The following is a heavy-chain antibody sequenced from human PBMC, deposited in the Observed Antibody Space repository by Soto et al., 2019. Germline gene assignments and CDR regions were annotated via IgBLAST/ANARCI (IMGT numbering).Heavy chain of an antibody. J-gene: IGHJ6*02. CDR2: IYHSGST. V-gene: IGHV4-59*01. D-gene: IGHD1-1*01. CDR3: ARAWYNNGPCYGMDV. Sequence: PSETLSLTCTVSGGSISSYYWSWIRQPPGKGLEWIGYIYHSGSTNYNPSLKSRVTISADPSKNQFSLKLSSVTAADTAVYYCARAWYNNGPCYGMDVWGQGTTVTVSS. CDR1: GGSISSYY.